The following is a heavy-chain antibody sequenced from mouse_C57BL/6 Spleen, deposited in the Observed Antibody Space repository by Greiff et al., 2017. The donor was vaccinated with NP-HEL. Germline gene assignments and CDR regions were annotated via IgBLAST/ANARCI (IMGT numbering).Heavy chain of an antibody. J-gene: IGHJ1*03. D-gene: IGHD1-1*01. V-gene: IGHV1-19*01. CDR2: INPYNGGT. Sequence: VQLKQSGPVLVKPGASVKMSCKASGYTFTDYYMNWVKQSHGKSLEWIGVINPYNGGTSYNQKFKGKATLTVDKSSSTAYMELNSLTSEDSAVYYCARRNYYGSSWYFDVWGTGTTVTVSS. CDR1: GYTFTDYY. CDR3: ARRNYYGSSWYFDV.